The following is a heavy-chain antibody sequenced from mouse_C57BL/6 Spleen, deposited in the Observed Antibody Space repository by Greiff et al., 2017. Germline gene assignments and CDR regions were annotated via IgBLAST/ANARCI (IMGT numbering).Heavy chain of an antibody. J-gene: IGHJ4*01. V-gene: IGHV2-2*01. D-gene: IGHD1-1*02. CDR2: IWRGGST. CDR1: GFSLTSYG. CDR3: ARGGYEEGAMDY. Sequence: VKLMESGPGLVQPSQSLSITCTVSGFSLTSYGVHWVRQSPGKGLEWLGVIWRGGSTGDNAAFISSLSISKDNSKSQVFFKMNSLQADDTAIYYCARGGYEEGAMDYWGQGTSVTVSS.